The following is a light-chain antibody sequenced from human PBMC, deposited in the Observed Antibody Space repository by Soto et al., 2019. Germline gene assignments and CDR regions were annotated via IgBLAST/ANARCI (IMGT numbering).Light chain of an antibody. Sequence: DIQMTQSPSSRSASVGDRVTITCRASQVIGNDLGWYRQKPGTAPKRLIYAAYTLQSGVPSRFSGSGAGTECTRTISSLQAEDFETYCCLQHYRYTRTFGQGTQVDIK. CDR1: QVIGND. CDR2: AAY. V-gene: IGKV1-17*01. J-gene: IGKJ1*01. CDR3: LQHYRYTRT.